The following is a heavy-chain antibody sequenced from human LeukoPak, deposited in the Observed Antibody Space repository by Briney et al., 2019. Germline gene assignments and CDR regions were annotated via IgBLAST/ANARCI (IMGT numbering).Heavy chain of an antibody. CDR3: AKGSGSEAFDI. V-gene: IGHV3-23*01. J-gene: IGHJ3*02. D-gene: IGHD5-12*01. Sequence: GGSLRLSCAASGFTFSSYAMSWVRQAPGKGLEWVSAISYSGGSTYYADAVKGRFTVSRDNSKNTLYVQMNSLRAEDTAVYYCAKGSGSEAFDIWGQGTMVTVSS. CDR1: GFTFSSYA. CDR2: ISYSGGST.